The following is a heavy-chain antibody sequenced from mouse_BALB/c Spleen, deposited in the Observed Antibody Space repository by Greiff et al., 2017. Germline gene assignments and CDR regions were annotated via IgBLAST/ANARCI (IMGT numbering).Heavy chain of an antibody. J-gene: IGHJ4*01. D-gene: IGHD2-3*01. Sequence: EVKVEESGGGLVKPGGSLKLSCAASGFTFSSYAMSWVRQSPEKRLEWVAEISSGGSYTYYPDTVTGRFTISRDNAKNTLYLEMSSLRSEDTAMYYCARDLLYDGYYGAMDYWGQGTSVTVSS. CDR1: GFTFSSYA. V-gene: IGHV5-9-4*01. CDR3: ARDLLYDGYYGAMDY. CDR2: ISSGGSYT.